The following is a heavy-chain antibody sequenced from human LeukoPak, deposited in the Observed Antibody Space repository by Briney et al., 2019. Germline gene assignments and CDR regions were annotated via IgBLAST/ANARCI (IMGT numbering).Heavy chain of an antibody. J-gene: IGHJ4*02. CDR1: GFTFSNYG. CDR3: AKVMDRDIVATIRLGSQNYFDY. Sequence: GGSLRLSCAASGFTFSNYGMHWVRQAPGKGLEWVAFIRSDGSNKYYADSVKGRFTISRDNSKNTLYLQLNSLRAEDTAVYYCAKVMDRDIVATIRLGSQNYFDYWGQGTLVTVSS. D-gene: IGHD5-12*01. V-gene: IGHV3-30*02. CDR2: IRSDGSNK.